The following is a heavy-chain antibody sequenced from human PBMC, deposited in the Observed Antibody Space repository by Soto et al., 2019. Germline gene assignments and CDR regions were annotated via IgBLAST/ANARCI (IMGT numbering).Heavy chain of an antibody. CDR2: IYYSENT. V-gene: IGHV4-39*01. CDR1: GDSIIRSNYY. Sequence: QLQLQESGPGLVKPSETLSLTCTVSGDSIIRSNYYWGWIRQPPGKGLEWIGSIYYSENTYYNPSLKSRVXXSXDXXKNQFSLRLSSVTAADMAVYYCGSRTVTTFNAFDIWGQGTMVTVSS. CDR3: GSRTVTTFNAFDI. D-gene: IGHD4-17*01. J-gene: IGHJ3*02.